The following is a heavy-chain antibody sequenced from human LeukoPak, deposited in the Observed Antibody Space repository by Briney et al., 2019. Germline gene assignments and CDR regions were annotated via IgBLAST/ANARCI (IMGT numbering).Heavy chain of an antibody. D-gene: IGHD6-19*01. V-gene: IGHV3-48*01. CDR1: GFTFTTHW. Sequence: TGGSLRLSCGASGFTFTTHWIHWVRHAPGKGLEWISYISYDSAIKYYADPVRGRFTISRDHSKNTLYLQTNSLRAEDTAVYYCVGSGWYGYFDYWGQGTLVTVSS. CDR2: ISYDSAIK. J-gene: IGHJ4*02. CDR3: VGSGWYGYFDY.